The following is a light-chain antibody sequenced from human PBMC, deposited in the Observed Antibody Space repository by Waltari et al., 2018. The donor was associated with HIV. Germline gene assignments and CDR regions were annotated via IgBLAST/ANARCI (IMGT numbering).Light chain of an antibody. CDR2: AAS. Sequence: DIQMTQSPSSLSASVGDRVTITCRASPSISSYLNWYQQRPGKAPNLLIHAASSLESGVPSRFSGSGSGTDFTLTTSSLQPEDSATYYCQQSYNNPWTFGQGTKVEIK. CDR3: QQSYNNPWT. CDR1: PSISSY. J-gene: IGKJ1*01. V-gene: IGKV1-39*01.